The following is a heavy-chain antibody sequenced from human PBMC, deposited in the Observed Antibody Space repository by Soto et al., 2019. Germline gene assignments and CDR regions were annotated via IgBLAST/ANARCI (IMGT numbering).Heavy chain of an antibody. CDR2: IIPYYNTL. CDR1: EGTFNSYA. D-gene: IGHD6-13*01. J-gene: IGHJ4*02. CDR3: ASGASRWYPYFFDS. Sequence: QAQVVQSGAEVRKPGSSVKLSCKASEGTFNSYAIAWVRQAPRQGLEWMGGIIPYYNTLNYAQKFQDRVTITADDSTNTVYMELSSLISDDTAVYFCASGASRWYPYFFDSWAQGTLVTVSS. V-gene: IGHV1-69*01.